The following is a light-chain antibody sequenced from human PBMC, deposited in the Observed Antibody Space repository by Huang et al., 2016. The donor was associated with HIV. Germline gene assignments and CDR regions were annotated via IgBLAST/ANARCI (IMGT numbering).Light chain of an antibody. V-gene: IGKV4-1*01. CDR3: QQFYTTPFT. Sequence: DILMTQSPDSLAVSLGERATIHCKSSRSVLYSSNNKNYLAWYQQKPGQPPKLLIHWASTRESGVPDRFSGSGSGTDFTLTISSLQAEDVAVYYCQQFYTTPFTFGPGTKVDIK. CDR1: RSVLYSSNNKNY. J-gene: IGKJ3*01. CDR2: WAS.